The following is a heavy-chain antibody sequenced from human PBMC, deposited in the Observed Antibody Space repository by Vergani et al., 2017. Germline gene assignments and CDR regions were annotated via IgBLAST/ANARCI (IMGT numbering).Heavy chain of an antibody. J-gene: IGHJ6*03. CDR3: AKDPRLKEDYYYYYMDV. CDR1: GFMFSNYW. CDR2: IKQDGSEK. Sequence: EVQLVESGGGLVQPGGSLRLSCAASGFMFSNYWMNWVRQAPGKGLEWVANIKQDGSEKYYVDSVRGRFTISRDNAKNSLYLQMNSLRAEDTAVYHCAKDPRLKEDYYYYYMDVWGKGTTVTVSS. V-gene: IGHV3-7*01.